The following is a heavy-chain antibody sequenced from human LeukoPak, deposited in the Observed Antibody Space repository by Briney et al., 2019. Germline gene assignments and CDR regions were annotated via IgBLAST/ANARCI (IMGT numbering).Heavy chain of an antibody. V-gene: IGHV1-69*05. CDR3: ASSRDGYNPFDY. CDR2: IIPIFGTA. D-gene: IGHD5-24*01. Sequence: ASVRVSCKASGGTFSSYAISWVRQAPGQGLEWMGGIIPIFGTANYAQKFQGRVTITTGESTSTAYMELSSLRSEDTAVYYCASSRDGYNPFDYWGQGTLVTVSS. J-gene: IGHJ4*02. CDR1: GGTFSSYA.